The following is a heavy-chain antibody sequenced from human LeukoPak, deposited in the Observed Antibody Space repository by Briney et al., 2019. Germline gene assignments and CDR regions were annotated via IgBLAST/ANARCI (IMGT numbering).Heavy chain of an antibody. J-gene: IGHJ4*02. CDR3: ARDPSNSSGWRTFFDY. V-gene: IGHV1-18*01. D-gene: IGHD6-19*01. CDR1: GYSFINYG. CDR2: MSTYNGDT. Sequence: GGSVSLSCTSSGYSFINYGVSWVRRAAGQGRKWMGWMSTYNGDTNYAQKLQGRVTMTTDTSTTTAYMELRRMGSDDTAVYYCARDPSNSSGWRTFFDYWGQGTLVTVSS.